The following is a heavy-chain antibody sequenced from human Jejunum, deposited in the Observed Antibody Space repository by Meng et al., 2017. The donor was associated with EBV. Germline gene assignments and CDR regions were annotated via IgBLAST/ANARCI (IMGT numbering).Heavy chain of an antibody. Sequence: EGQWLGSGGGLVPPWGSLRHSWAASGFPFNSHTMSWVRQAPGKGLEWVSAITDSGGSTYYTDSVKGRFTISRDNSKNTLYLQMNSLRAEDTAVYYCAKLTRAWGQGTLVTVSS. J-gene: IGHJ5*02. V-gene: IGHV3-23*01. CDR3: AKLTRA. CDR1: GFPFNSHT. CDR2: ITDSGGST.